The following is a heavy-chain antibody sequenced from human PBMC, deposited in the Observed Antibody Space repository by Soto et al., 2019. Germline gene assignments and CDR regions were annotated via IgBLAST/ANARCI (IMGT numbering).Heavy chain of an antibody. V-gene: IGHV3-33*01. CDR2: IWYDGSNK. D-gene: IGHD6-6*01. J-gene: IGHJ6*02. CDR1: GFTFSSYG. CDR3: ARDSSSPSHGMDV. Sequence: GGSLRLSCAASGFTFSSYGMHWVRQAPGKGLEWVAVIWYDGSNKYYADSVKGRFTISRDNSKNTMYLQMNSLRAEDTAVYYCARDSSSPSHGMDVWGQGTTVTVSS.